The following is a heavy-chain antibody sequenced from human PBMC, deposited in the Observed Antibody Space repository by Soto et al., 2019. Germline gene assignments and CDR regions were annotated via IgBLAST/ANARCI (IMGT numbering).Heavy chain of an antibody. D-gene: IGHD3-3*01. CDR3: ARGSGGWLLYSEYGMDV. CDR1: GFTFSSYG. Sequence: GGSLRLSCAASGFTFSSYGMHWVRQAPGKGLEWVAVIWYDGSNKYYGDSVKGRFTISRDNSKNTLYLQMNSLRAEDTAVYYCARGSGGWLLYSEYGMDVWGQGTTVTVS. CDR2: IWYDGSNK. V-gene: IGHV3-33*01. J-gene: IGHJ6*02.